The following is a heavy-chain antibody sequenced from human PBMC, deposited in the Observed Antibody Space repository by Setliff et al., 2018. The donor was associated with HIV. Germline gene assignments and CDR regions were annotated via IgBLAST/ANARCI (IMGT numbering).Heavy chain of an antibody. D-gene: IGHD3-10*01. J-gene: IGHJ6*03. Sequence: PGESLKISCEGSGYSFISHWISWVRQMPGRGLEWMGRIDPSDSFTKYSPSFEGHVTISTDKSIRNVYLEWRSLKASDTAIYYCARDVAPADRGREFAFYMDVWGKGTSVIVSS. CDR3: ARDVAPADRGREFAFYMDV. CDR2: IDPSDSFT. V-gene: IGHV5-10-1*01. CDR1: GYSFISHW.